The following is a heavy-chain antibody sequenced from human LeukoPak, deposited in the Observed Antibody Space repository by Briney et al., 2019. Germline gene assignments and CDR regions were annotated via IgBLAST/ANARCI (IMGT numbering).Heavy chain of an antibody. Sequence: GGSLRLSCGASGLTFSTFSNAWLSWVRQAPGKGLEWLGRIKSKIDDGTTDYAAPVKVRFTISRDDSKKTLYLQMNSLNTEDTAVYYCTTGGHYFGDWGQGTLVTVSS. CDR3: TTGGHYFGD. J-gene: IGHJ4*02. V-gene: IGHV3-15*01. CDR1: GLTFSTFSNAW. CDR2: IKSKIDDGTT.